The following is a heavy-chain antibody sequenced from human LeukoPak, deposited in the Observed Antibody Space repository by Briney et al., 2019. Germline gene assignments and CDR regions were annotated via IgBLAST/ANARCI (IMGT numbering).Heavy chain of an antibody. Sequence: ASVKVSCKASGYTFTGYYMHWVRQAPGQGLEWMGIINPSGGGTSYAQKFQGRVAMTRDTSTSTVYMELSSLRSEDTAVYYCARSSYSGSYIDYWGQGTLVTVSS. CDR3: ARSSYSGSYIDY. CDR1: GYTFTGYY. J-gene: IGHJ4*02. CDR2: INPSGGGT. V-gene: IGHV1-46*01. D-gene: IGHD1-26*01.